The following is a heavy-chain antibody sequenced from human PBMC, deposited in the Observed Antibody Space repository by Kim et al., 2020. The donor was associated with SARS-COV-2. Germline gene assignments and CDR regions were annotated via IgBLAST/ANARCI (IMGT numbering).Heavy chain of an antibody. CDR3: AKGLPYSSSSDNWFDP. J-gene: IGHJ5*02. D-gene: IGHD6-6*01. V-gene: IGHV3-9*01. Sequence: SVKGRFTISRDNAKNSLYLQMNSLSAEDTALYYCAKGLPYSSSSDNWFDPWGQGTLVTVSS.